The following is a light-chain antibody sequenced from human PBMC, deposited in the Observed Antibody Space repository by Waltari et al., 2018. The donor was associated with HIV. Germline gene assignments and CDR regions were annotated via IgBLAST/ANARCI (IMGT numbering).Light chain of an antibody. Sequence: QSVLTQPPSVPAAPGQKVSISCSGSSSNIGNHYVSWYQQFPGTAPKLLIYDNNKRPSGIPARFSVSKSGTSATLGVTGLQTGDEADYYCGTWDSSLRAVVFGGGTKLTVL. CDR3: GTWDSSLRAVV. J-gene: IGLJ2*01. CDR1: SSNIGNHY. V-gene: IGLV1-51*01. CDR2: DNN.